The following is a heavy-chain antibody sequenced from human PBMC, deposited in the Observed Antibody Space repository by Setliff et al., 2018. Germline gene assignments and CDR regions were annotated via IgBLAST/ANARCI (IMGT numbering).Heavy chain of an antibody. J-gene: IGHJ4*02. CDR2: ISSSSGLI. CDR1: GFTFSTYA. Sequence: PGGSLRLSCAASGFTFSTYAMNWLRQAPGKGLEWVSCISSSSGLIYYADSVKGRFTISRDEAKNSLYLQMNSLRTEDTAVYYCARSAVAVPGQFYFDNWGQGTQVTVSS. D-gene: IGHD6-19*01. CDR3: ARSAVAVPGQFYFDN. V-gene: IGHV3-48*01.